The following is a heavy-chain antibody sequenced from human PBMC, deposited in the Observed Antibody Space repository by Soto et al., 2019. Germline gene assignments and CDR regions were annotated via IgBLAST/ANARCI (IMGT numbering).Heavy chain of an antibody. J-gene: IGHJ4*02. CDR1: GGSISSYY. Sequence: SETLSLTCTVSGGSISSYYWSWIRQPPGKGLEWIGYIYYSGSTNYNPSLKSRVTISVDTSKNQFSLKLSSVTAADTAVYYCAAAPSNWNLSTDYWGQGTLVTVSS. CDR3: AAAPSNWNLSTDY. V-gene: IGHV4-59*08. D-gene: IGHD1-1*01. CDR2: IYYSGST.